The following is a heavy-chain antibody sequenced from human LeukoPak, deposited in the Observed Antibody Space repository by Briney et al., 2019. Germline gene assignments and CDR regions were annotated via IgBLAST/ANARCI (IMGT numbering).Heavy chain of an antibody. Sequence: GGSLRLSCAASGFTVSSNYMSWVRQAPGKGLEWVSAISGSGGSTYYADSVKGRFTISRDNSKNTLYLQMNSLRAEDTAVYHCANGWSPDYWGRGTLVTVSS. CDR1: GFTVSSNY. CDR2: ISGSGGST. V-gene: IGHV3-23*01. D-gene: IGHD2-15*01. CDR3: ANGWSPDY. J-gene: IGHJ4*02.